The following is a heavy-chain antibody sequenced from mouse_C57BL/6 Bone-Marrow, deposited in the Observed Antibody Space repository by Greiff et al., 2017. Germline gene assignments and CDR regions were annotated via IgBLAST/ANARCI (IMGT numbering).Heavy chain of an antibody. J-gene: IGHJ4*01. V-gene: IGHV1-82*01. CDR2: IYPGDGDT. CDR1: GYAFSSSW. Sequence: VKLQQSGPELVKPGASVKISCKASGYAFSSSWMNWVKQRPGQGLEWIGRIYPGDGDTNYNGKFKGKATLTADKSSSTAYMQLSSLTSEDSAVYDCASPITTEVSYYAVDYWGQGASVTGSS. CDR3: ASPITTEVSYYAVDY. D-gene: IGHD1-3*01.